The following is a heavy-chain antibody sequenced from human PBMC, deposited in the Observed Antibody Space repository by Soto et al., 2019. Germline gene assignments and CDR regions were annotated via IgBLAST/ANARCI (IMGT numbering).Heavy chain of an antibody. CDR2: IKQDGSEK. Sequence: GESLRLSCAASGFTFSSYWMSWVSQAPGKGLEWVANIKQDGSEKYYVDSVKGRFTISRDNAKNSLYLQMNSLRAEDTAVYYCARFYYDSSGYLPSPYYYYYGMDVWGQGTTVTVSS. CDR1: GFTFSSYW. J-gene: IGHJ6*02. V-gene: IGHV3-7*04. D-gene: IGHD3-22*01. CDR3: ARFYYDSSGYLPSPYYYYYGMDV.